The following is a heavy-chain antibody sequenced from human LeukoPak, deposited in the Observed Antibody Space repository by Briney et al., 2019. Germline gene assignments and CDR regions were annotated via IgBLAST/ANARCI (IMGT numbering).Heavy chain of an antibody. V-gene: IGHV4-39*01. D-gene: IGHD6-6*01. CDR3: ARARYSGGAARPKHYYYYMDV. CDR2: IYYSGST. CDR1: GDSISSSSSY. J-gene: IGHJ6*03. Sequence: PSETLSLTCSVSGDSISSSSSYWGWIRQPPGKGLEWIGSIYYSGSTYYNTSLKSRVTISVDTSKNQFSLKLNSVTAADTAFYFCARARYSGGAARPKHYYYYMDVWGKGTTVTVSS.